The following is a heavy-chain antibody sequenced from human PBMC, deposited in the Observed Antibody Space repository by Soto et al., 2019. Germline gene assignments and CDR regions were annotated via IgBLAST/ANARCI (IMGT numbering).Heavy chain of an antibody. Sequence: QVQLQESGPGLVKPSETLSLTCTVSGASISSYYWSWIRQPPGKGLEWIGYIYYSGSTNYNPSLKSRVTITVDTSKNQFSLKLSSVTAADTAVYYCARARVGASSFDYWGQGTLVTVSS. D-gene: IGHD1-26*01. CDR3: ARARVGASSFDY. V-gene: IGHV4-59*08. J-gene: IGHJ4*02. CDR1: GASISSYY. CDR2: IYYSGST.